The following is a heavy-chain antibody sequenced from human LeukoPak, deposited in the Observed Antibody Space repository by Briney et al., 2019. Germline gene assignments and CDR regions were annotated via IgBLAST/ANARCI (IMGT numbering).Heavy chain of an antibody. CDR2: INSDGYSI. Sequence: GGSLRLSCAASGFTFSSYWMHWVRQAPGKGLVWLSRINSDGYSISYADSVKGRFTISRDNAKNSLYLQMNSLRAEDTAVYYCARDHFRSKPMGDFDYWGQGTLVTVSS. D-gene: IGHD3-3*02. V-gene: IGHV3-74*01. CDR3: ARDHFRSKPMGDFDY. CDR1: GFTFSSYW. J-gene: IGHJ4*02.